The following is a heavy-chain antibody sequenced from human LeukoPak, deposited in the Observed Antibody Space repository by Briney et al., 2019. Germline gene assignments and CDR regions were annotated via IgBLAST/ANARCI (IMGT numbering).Heavy chain of an antibody. J-gene: IGHJ4*02. CDR2: IYYSGST. CDR3: ARLYYYGLGSPFDY. CDR1: GGSINGDHY. D-gene: IGHD3-10*01. Sequence: SQTLSLTCTVSGGSINGDHYWSWIRQPPGKGLEWIGYIYYSGSTYSNPSLTSRVTISVDTSKNQFSLKLTSVTAADTAVYYCARLYYYGLGSPFDYWGQGTLVTVSS. V-gene: IGHV4-30-4*01.